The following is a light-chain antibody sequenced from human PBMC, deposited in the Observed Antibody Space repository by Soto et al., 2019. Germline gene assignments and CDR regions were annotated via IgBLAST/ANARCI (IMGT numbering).Light chain of an antibody. CDR2: AAS. CDR3: QQSSSYPRT. J-gene: IGKJ1*01. V-gene: IGKV1-39*01. Sequence: DIQMTQSPSSLSASAGDRVTITCRASQNINSYVNWYQQKPGKAPKLLIYAASSLQGGVPSRFSGSGSGTDHTLTISSLQPEDFATYYCQQSSSYPRTFGQGTKV. CDR1: QNINSY.